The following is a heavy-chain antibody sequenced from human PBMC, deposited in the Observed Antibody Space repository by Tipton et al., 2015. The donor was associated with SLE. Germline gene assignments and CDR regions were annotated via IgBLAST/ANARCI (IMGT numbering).Heavy chain of an antibody. CDR1: GGSISSSSYY. V-gene: IGHV4-39*01. J-gene: IGHJ4*02. D-gene: IGHD6-13*01. Sequence: TLSLTCTVSGGSISSSSYYWGWIRQPPGKGLEWIGSIYYSGSTYYPPSLKSRFSISVDTSKNQFSLRLNSVTAADTAVFYCARHGWQQLDRDGFDFWGQGTLVPASS. CDR3: ARHGWQQLDRDGFDF. CDR2: IYYSGST.